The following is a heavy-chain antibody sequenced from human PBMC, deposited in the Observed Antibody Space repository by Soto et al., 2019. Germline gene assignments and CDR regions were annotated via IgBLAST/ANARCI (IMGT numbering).Heavy chain of an antibody. V-gene: IGHV4-30-4*01. Sequence: SETLSLTCTVSGDSINSGDYYWSWIRQPPGKGLEWIGSVFYTGTAYYYNPSLNSRVTISVDTSKNHFSLKLTSVTAADTAVYYCARDSVRFGPAFDHWGQGTLGTVSS. CDR3: ARDSVRFGPAFDH. CDR1: GDSINSGDYY. J-gene: IGHJ4*02. CDR2: VFYTGTAY. D-gene: IGHD3-3*01.